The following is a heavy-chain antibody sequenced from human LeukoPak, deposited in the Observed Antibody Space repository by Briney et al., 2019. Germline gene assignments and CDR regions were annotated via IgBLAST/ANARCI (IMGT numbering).Heavy chain of an antibody. D-gene: IGHD1-1*01. J-gene: IGHJ6*04. Sequence: SETLSLTCTVSVGSITSSSSYWGWIRQPPGKGLEWIGHIYYSGTTYHNPSLKSRVTISVDTSKNQFSLRLTSVTAADTAVYYCARVVRTTMNLHYYYYSMDVWGKGTTVTVSS. CDR3: ARVVRTTMNLHYYYYSMDV. CDR1: VGSITSSSSY. V-gene: IGHV4-39*01. CDR2: IYYSGTT.